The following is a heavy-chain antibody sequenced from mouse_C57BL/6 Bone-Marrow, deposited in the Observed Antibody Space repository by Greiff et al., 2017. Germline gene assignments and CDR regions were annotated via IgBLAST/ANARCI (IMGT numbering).Heavy chain of an antibody. CDR2: IYPRDGST. J-gene: IGHJ1*03. D-gene: IGHD1-1*01. CDR1: GYTFTSYD. CDR3: ARDYGSSCWYFDV. Sequence: QVQLQQSGPELVKPGASVKLSCKASGYTFTSYDLNWVKQRPGQGLEWIGWIYPRDGSTKYNEKFKGKATLTVDPSSSTAYMELHSLTSEDSAFYFCARDYGSSCWYFDVWGKGTTVTVSS. V-gene: IGHV1-85*01.